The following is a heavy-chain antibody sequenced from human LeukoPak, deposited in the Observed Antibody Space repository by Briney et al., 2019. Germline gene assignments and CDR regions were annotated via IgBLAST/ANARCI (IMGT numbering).Heavy chain of an antibody. Sequence: PGGALRLACAASGVTFSSDAMSWGRQAPGKGLEWGSAISGSGGSTYYADSVKGRCTISRDNAKNTLYLQMNSLRAEDTAVYYCAKALPPRIAAAGSYITAGFDYWGQGPLVPVPS. V-gene: IGHV3-23*01. D-gene: IGHD6-13*01. CDR3: AKALPPRIAAAGSYITAGFDY. CDR2: ISGSGGST. CDR1: GVTFSSDA. J-gene: IGHJ4*02.